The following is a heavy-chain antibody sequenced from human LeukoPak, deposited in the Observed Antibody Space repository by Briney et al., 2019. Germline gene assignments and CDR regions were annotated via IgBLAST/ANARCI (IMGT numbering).Heavy chain of an antibody. V-gene: IGHV1-46*01. CDR3: ARVVKSGWSDY. CDR2: INPSGGST. CDR1: GYTFTSYY. J-gene: IGHJ4*02. D-gene: IGHD2-15*01. Sequence: ASVKVSCRASGYTFTSYYMHWVRQAPGQGLEWMGIINPSGGSTSYAQKFQGRVTMTRDTSTSTVYMELSSLRSEDTAVYYCARVVKSGWSDYWGQGTLVTVSS.